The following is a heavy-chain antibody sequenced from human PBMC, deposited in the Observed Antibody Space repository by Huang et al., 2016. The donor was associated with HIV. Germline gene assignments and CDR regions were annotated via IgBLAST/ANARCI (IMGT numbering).Heavy chain of an antibody. CDR2: ITHSGST. V-gene: IGHV4-34*01. Sequence: QVQLHQWGAGLLKPSETLSLTCAVYGGSFSGYYWSWIRQPPGKGLEWIGEITHSGSTSYNPSLKSRVTISEETSKNQFSRKLSSVTAADTAVYYCARAPHYGSGSYYYWGQGTLVTVSS. CDR1: GGSFSGYY. CDR3: ARAPHYGSGSYYY. D-gene: IGHD3-10*01. J-gene: IGHJ4*02.